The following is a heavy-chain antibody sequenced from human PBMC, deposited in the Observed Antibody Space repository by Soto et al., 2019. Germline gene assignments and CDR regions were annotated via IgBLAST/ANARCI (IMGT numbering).Heavy chain of an antibody. D-gene: IGHD3-22*01. CDR3: AKTAITMIVVVSRPYYFDY. Sequence: GGSLRLSCAASGFTFSSYAMSWVRQAPGKGLEWVSAISGSGGSTYYADSVKGWFTISRDNSKNTLYLQMNSLRAEDTAVYYCAKTAITMIVVVSRPYYFDYWGQGTLVTVSS. J-gene: IGHJ4*02. CDR2: ISGSGGST. CDR1: GFTFSSYA. V-gene: IGHV3-23*01.